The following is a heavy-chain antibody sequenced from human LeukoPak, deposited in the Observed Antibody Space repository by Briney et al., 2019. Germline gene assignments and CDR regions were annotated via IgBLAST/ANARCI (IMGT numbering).Heavy chain of an antibody. CDR1: GFTFSTYS. J-gene: IGHJ4*02. Sequence: GGSLRLSCAASGFTFSTYSMTWVRQAPGKGLEWVSYISGSSSTIYYAGSVKGRFTISRDNARNSVYLQMNSLRDDDTALYYCARDHYSRNDHWGQGTLVTVSS. CDR2: ISGSSSTI. CDR3: ARDHYSRNDH. V-gene: IGHV3-48*02. D-gene: IGHD6-13*01.